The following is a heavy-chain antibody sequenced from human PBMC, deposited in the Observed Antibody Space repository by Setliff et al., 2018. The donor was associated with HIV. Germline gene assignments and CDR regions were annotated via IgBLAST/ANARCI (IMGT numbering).Heavy chain of an antibody. CDR1: GGSMSTYY. CDR2: IYTSGST. CDR3: VRASHMTPGNLLHSTGPYYSYYMDV. V-gene: IGHV4-4*08. D-gene: IGHD4-4*01. J-gene: IGHJ6*03. Sequence: PSETLSLTCTVSGGSMSTYYWSWIRQPPGKGLEWIGYIYTSGSTNYNPSLRSRVTISVDTSKNHFSLRLSSVTAADTASYYCVRASHMTPGNLLHSTGPYYSYYMDVWGRGTTVTVSS.